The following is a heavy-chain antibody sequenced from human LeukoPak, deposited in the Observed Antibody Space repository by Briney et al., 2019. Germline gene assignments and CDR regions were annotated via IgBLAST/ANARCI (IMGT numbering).Heavy chain of an antibody. J-gene: IGHJ3*02. Sequence: GGSLRLSCTTSGFTFGDYAMSWVRQAPGKGLEWVSSISSSSSYIYYADSVKGRFTISRDNAKNSLYLQMNSLRAEDTAVYYCASQGLADAFDIWDQGAMVTVSS. CDR3: ASQGLADAFDI. D-gene: IGHD6-19*01. V-gene: IGHV3-21*01. CDR2: ISSSSSYI. CDR1: GFTFGDYA.